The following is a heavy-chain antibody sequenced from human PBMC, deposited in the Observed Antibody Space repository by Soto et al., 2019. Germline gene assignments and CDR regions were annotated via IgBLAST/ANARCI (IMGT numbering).Heavy chain of an antibody. D-gene: IGHD2-2*01. CDR2: IYYSGTS. J-gene: IGHJ5*02. V-gene: IGHV4-39*01. CDR1: GGSISDDTYY. CDR3: ARLHCTSPGCAPLAP. Sequence: LETLSLTCTVSGGSISDDTYYWGWIRQPPGKGLEWIGSIYYSGTSSYNPSLESRVTMSVDTSKKQLSLRLRSVTATDTAVYSCARLHCTSPGCAPLAPWGQGTRVTVSS.